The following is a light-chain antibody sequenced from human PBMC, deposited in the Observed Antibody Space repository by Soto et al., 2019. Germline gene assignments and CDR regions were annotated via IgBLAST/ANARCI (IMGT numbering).Light chain of an antibody. Sequence: QSALTQPPSASGSPGQSVTISCTGTSSDVGAYDYVSWFQQHPGKAPKLIIYLVSKRPSGVPDRFSGSKSGNTASLTVSGLQAEDEADYYCAAWDDSLRGWVFGGGTKLTVL. J-gene: IGLJ3*02. CDR2: LVS. V-gene: IGLV2-8*01. CDR1: SSDVGAYDY. CDR3: AAWDDSLRGWV.